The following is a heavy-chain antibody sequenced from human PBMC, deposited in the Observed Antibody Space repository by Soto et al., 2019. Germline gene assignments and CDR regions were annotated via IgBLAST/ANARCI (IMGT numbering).Heavy chain of an antibody. CDR3: ARGLAARQFYYYYYYMDV. Sequence: ESGGGLVQPGGSLRLSCAASGFTVSSNYMSWVRQAPGKGLEWVSVIYSGGSTYYADSVKGRFTISRDNSKNTLYLQMNSLRAEDTAVYYCARGLAARQFYYYYYYMDVWGKGTTVTVSS. CDR1: GFTVSSNY. V-gene: IGHV3-66*01. J-gene: IGHJ6*03. D-gene: IGHD6-6*01. CDR2: IYSGGST.